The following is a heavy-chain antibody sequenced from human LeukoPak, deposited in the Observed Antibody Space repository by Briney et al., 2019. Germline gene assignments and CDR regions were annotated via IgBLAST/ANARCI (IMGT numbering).Heavy chain of an antibody. J-gene: IGHJ4*02. CDR3: AEDGIRDFREYFDY. CDR2: ISGSGDRT. D-gene: IGHD3-9*01. V-gene: IGHV3-23*01. Sequence: PGGSLRLSCAAPGFTFSSYAMSSVRQAPGKGLDWVSAISGSGDRTYYADSVKGRFTISRDNSKNTLYLQMNGPRAEDTALFFQAEDGIRDFREYFDYWGQGTLVTVSS. CDR1: GFTFSSYA.